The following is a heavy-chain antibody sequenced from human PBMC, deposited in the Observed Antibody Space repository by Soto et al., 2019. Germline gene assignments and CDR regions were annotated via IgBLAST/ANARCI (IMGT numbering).Heavy chain of an antibody. J-gene: IGHJ4*02. CDR3: ARYFRGSGRYFFDY. V-gene: IGHV3-7*03. Sequence: GGSLRLSCVASGFTFISSFMGWVRQAPGKGLEWVANINQDGSGTYYVDSVKGRFTISRDDAKNSLYLQLNSLRAEDTAVYYCARYFRGSGRYFFDYWGQGTLVTVSS. D-gene: IGHD6-19*01. CDR1: GFTFISSF. CDR2: INQDGSGT.